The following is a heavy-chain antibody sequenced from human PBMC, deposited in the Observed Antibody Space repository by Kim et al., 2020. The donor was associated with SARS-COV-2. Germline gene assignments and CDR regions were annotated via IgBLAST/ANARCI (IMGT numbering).Heavy chain of an antibody. D-gene: IGHD3-16*01. V-gene: IGHV4-61*02. CDR2: IYTSGST. CDR3: ARVPVMGDAFDI. J-gene: IGHJ3*02. Sequence: SETLSLTCTVSGGSISSGSYYWSWIRQPAGKGLEWIGRIYTSGSTNYNPSLKSRVTISVDTSKNQFSLKLSSVTAADTAVYYCARVPVMGDAFDIWGQGTMVTVSS. CDR1: GGSISSGSYY.